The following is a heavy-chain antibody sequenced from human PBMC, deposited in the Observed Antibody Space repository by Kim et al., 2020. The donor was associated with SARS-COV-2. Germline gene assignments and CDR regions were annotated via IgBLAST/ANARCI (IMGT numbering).Heavy chain of an antibody. CDR3: ARNFGSATMIGDV. Sequence: GGSLRLSCTASGFTFSPFAMHWVRQAPGKGLEWVAAIRSDDSKSYYAESVKDRFTISRNNSKNTLYLQMNSLRAEDTAIYFCARNFGSATMIGDVWGLGTVVTVSS. CDR2: IRSDDSKS. V-gene: IGHV3-33*01. J-gene: IGHJ3*01. CDR1: GFTFSPFA. D-gene: IGHD3-10*01.